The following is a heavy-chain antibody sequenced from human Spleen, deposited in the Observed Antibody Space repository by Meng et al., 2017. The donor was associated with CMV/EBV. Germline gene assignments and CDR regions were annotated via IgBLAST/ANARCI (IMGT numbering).Heavy chain of an antibody. CDR2: ISYDGSNK. CDR3: ARAYGSVIVPADY. CDR1: GFTFSSYS. V-gene: IGHV3-30*05. J-gene: IGHJ4*02. D-gene: IGHD2-2*01. Sequence: GESLKISCAASGFTFSSYSMNWVRQAPGKGLEWVAVISYDGSNKYYADSVKGRLTISRDNSKNTLYLQMNSLRAEDTAVYYCARAYGSVIVPADYWGQGTLVTVSS.